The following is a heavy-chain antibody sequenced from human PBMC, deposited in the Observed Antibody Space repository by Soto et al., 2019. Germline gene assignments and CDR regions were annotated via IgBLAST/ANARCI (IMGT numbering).Heavy chain of an antibody. J-gene: IGHJ4*02. V-gene: IGHV4-59*01. CDR3: ARRWGPTFDF. D-gene: IGHD1-26*01. Sequence: SETLSLTCTVSCGSIRSYYWSWIRQPPGKGLEWIGYIYYSGSTNYNPSLKSRVTISVDMSKNQFSLKLSSVTAADTAVYYCARRWGPTFDFWGQGTLVTVSS. CDR1: CGSIRSYY. CDR2: IYYSGST.